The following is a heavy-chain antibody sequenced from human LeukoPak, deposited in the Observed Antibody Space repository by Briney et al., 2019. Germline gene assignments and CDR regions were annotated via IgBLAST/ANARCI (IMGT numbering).Heavy chain of an antibody. V-gene: IGHV3-23*01. CDR2: IRGSDYDT. J-gene: IGHJ3*02. D-gene: IGHD1-1*01. CDR3: SRGRERDYNSGAPFDI. CDR1: GFTFSSYV. Sequence: GGALRLSFAASGFTFSSYVMNGVRQAPGKGLEWVSTIRGSDYDTYYADSVEGRFTISRDNSKNTLSLQRNSLKLEDKAVYSCSRGRERDYNSGAPFDIWGQGTMVTVSS.